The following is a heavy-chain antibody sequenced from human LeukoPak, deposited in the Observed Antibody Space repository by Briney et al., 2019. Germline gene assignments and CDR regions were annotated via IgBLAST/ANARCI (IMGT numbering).Heavy chain of an antibody. D-gene: IGHD3-16*02. CDR2: IYSGGST. CDR1: GFTVSSNY. V-gene: IGHV3-53*01. Sequence: GGSLRLSCAASGFTVSSNYMSWVRQAPGKGLEWVSVIYSGGSTYYADSVKGRFTISRDNSKNTLYLQMNSLRAEDTAVYYCARVRYDYVWGSYRKNNWFDPWGQGTLVTVSS. J-gene: IGHJ5*02. CDR3: ARVRYDYVWGSYRKNNWFDP.